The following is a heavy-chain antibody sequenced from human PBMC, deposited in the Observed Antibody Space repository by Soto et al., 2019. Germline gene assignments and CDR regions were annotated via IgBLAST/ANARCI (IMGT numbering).Heavy chain of an antibody. CDR3: ARMGYSDFWSGPTSAFDY. Sequence: TXATLSLTCAVYGGSFSGYYWSWIRQPPGKGLEWIGEINHSVSTNYNPSLKSRVTISVDTSKNQFSLKLSSVTAADTAVYYCARMGYSDFWSGPTSAFDYWGQGTLVTVSS. J-gene: IGHJ4*02. CDR2: INHSVST. D-gene: IGHD3-3*01. V-gene: IGHV4-34*01. CDR1: GGSFSGYY.